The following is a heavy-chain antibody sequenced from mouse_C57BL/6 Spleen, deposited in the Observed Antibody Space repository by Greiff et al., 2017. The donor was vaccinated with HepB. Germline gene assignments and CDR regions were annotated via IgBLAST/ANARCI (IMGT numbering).Heavy chain of an antibody. V-gene: IGHV1-69*01. J-gene: IGHJ4*01. CDR1: GYTFTSYW. CDR3: ARYVWAMDY. CDR2: IDPSDSYT. Sequence: QVQLQQPGAELVMPGASVKLSCKASGYTFTSYWMHWVKQRPGQGLEWIGEIDPSDSYTNYNQKFKGKSTLTVDKSSSTAYMQLSSQTSEDSAVYYCARYVWAMDYWGQGTSVTVSS.